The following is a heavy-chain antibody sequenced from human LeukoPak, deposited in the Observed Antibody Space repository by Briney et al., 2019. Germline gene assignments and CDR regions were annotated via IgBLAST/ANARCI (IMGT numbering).Heavy chain of an antibody. CDR2: IYTSGST. CDR1: GGPISSYY. CDR3: ARARGYWEKDYYYYGMDV. J-gene: IGHJ6*02. Sequence: TSETLSLTCTASGGPISSYYWSWIRQPAGKGLEWIGRIYTSGSTNYNPSLKSRVTMSVDTSKNQFSLKLSSVTAADTAVYYCARARGYWEKDYYYYGMDVWGQGTTVTVSS. D-gene: IGHD2-2*03. V-gene: IGHV4-4*07.